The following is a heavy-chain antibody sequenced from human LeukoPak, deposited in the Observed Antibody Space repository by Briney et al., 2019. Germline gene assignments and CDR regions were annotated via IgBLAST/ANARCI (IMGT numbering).Heavy chain of an antibody. D-gene: IGHD2-15*01. CDR1: GGSISSSSYY. V-gene: IGHV4-39*01. CDR2: IYYSGST. CDR3: ARHQNIVVPDYYYYYMDV. J-gene: IGHJ6*03. Sequence: SETLSLTCTVSGGSISSSSYYWGWIRQPPGKGLEWIGSIYYSGSTYYNPSLKSRVTISVDTSKNQFSLKLSSVTAADTAVYYCARHQNIVVPDYYYYYMDVWGKGTTVTVSS.